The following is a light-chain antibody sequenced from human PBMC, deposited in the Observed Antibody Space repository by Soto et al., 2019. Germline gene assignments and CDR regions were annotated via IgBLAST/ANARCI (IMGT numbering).Light chain of an antibody. V-gene: IGKV4-1*01. J-gene: IGKJ4*01. CDR2: WAS. Sequence: DIVMTQSPDSLAVSLGERATINCKSSQSVLYSSNNKNYLAWYQQKPGQPPQLLIYWASTRESGVPGRFSGTGSGTDFTLTISSLQAEDVAVYYCQQYYSTPPTFGGGTKVEIK. CDR3: QQYYSTPPT. CDR1: QSVLYSSNNKNY.